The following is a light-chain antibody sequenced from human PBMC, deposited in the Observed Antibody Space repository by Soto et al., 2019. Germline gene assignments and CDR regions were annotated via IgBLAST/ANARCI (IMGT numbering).Light chain of an antibody. CDR3: QQYNNWPPWT. CDR1: QSVSIN. J-gene: IGKJ1*01. Sequence: EIVMPQSPATLSVSPGERATLSCRASQSVSINLAWYQQKPGQAPRLLIYGASTRATGIPARFSGSGSGTEFTLTISSLQAEDFAVYYCQQYNNWPPWTFGQGTKVEL. V-gene: IGKV3-15*01. CDR2: GAS.